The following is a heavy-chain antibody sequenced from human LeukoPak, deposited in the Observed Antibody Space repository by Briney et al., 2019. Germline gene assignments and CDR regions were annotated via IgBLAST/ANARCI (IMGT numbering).Heavy chain of an antibody. V-gene: IGHV3-43D*03. D-gene: IGHD3-9*01. Sequence: GGLRLSCAASGFTFDDYAMHWVRQAPGKGLEWVSLISLDGGSTYYADSVKGRFTISRDNSKNSLYLQMNSLRAEDTAVYYCARIKRYFDWLGHMDVWGKGTTVTVSS. CDR2: ISLDGGST. CDR3: ARIKRYFDWLGHMDV. J-gene: IGHJ6*03. CDR1: GFTFDDYA.